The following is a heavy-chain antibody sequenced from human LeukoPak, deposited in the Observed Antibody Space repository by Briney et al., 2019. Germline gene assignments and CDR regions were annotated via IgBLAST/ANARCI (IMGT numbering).Heavy chain of an antibody. Sequence: SVTVSFKASGGTFISYAISWVRQAPGQGLEWMGGIIPIFGTANYAQKFQGRVTITADESTSTAYMELSSLRSEDTAVYYCARDLGALSIMVFDYWGQGTLVTVSS. D-gene: IGHD3-10*01. J-gene: IGHJ4*02. CDR2: IIPIFGTA. CDR1: GGTFISYA. CDR3: ARDLGALSIMVFDY. V-gene: IGHV1-69*13.